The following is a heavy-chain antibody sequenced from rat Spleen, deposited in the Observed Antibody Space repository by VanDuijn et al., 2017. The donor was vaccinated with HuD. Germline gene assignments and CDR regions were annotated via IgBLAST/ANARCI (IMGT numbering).Heavy chain of an antibody. D-gene: IGHD1-7*01. CDR3: TRHDYYFDY. CDR1: GFSLTNYH. Sequence: QVQLMESGPGLVQPSQTLSLTCTVSGFSLTNYHVSWVRQSPGKSLVWVGSIWAGGGSNYNSAVQSRLSISRDTSKSQVFLKMISLQPEDTGTYYCTRHDYYFDYLGQGVMVTVSS. CDR2: IWAGGGS. V-gene: IGHV2-72*01. J-gene: IGHJ2*01.